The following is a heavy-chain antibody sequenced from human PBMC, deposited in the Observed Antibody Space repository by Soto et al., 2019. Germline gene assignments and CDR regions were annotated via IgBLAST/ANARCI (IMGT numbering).Heavy chain of an antibody. CDR1: GYTFTGYY. D-gene: IGHD4-17*01. CDR2: INPNSGGT. CDR3: ARAREGDYGDYRADY. V-gene: IGHV1-2*02. J-gene: IGHJ4*02. Sequence: ASVKVSCKASGYTFTGYYIHWVRQAPGQGLEWMGWINPNSGGTNYAQKFQGRVTMTRDTSISTVYMELKWLRSDDTAVYFCARAREGDYGDYRADYWGQGTLVTVPS.